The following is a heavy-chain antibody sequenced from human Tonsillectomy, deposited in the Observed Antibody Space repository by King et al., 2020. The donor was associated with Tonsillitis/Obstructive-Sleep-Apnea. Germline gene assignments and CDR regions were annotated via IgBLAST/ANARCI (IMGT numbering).Heavy chain of an antibody. Sequence: QLVQSGAEVKKPGASVKVSCKASGDTFTTYGISWVRQAPGQGLEWMGWISTYNGHTNYAQNLQGGVTMTTDTSTSTAYMELRSLRSDDTAVYYCARDRGKAADDTFDYWGQGTLVTVSS. J-gene: IGHJ4*02. CDR3: ARDRGKAADDTFDY. CDR2: ISTYNGHT. CDR1: GDTFTTYG. D-gene: IGHD6-13*01. V-gene: IGHV1-18*01.